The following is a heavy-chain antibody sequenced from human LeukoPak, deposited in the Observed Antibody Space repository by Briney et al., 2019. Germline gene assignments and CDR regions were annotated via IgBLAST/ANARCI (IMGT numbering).Heavy chain of an antibody. CDR1: GFTFSSYA. V-gene: IGHV3-23*01. J-gene: IGHJ6*03. Sequence: GGSLRLSCAVSGFTFSSYAMSWVRQAPGKGLEWVSAISGSGANTYYADSVKGRFTISRDNSKNTLYLQMNSLRAEDTAVYYCARGQYYYYYYMDVWGKGTTVTVSS. CDR3: ARGQYYYYYYMDV. CDR2: ISGSGANT.